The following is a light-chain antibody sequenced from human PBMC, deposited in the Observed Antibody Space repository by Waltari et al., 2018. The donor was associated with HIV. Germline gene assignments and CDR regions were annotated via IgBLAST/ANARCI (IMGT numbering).Light chain of an antibody. V-gene: IGLV2-14*01. J-gene: IGLJ3*02. Sequence: SGLTQPASVSGFPGQSITISCTGADSAFGFYHFVSWYHQYPGKVPKVILSKVDSRASGVSDRFSGSKSGNTASLRISGLRTEDEGVYFCASYTANDTVLFAGGTTVTVL. CDR1: DSAFGFYHF. CDR3: ASYTANDTVL. CDR2: KVD.